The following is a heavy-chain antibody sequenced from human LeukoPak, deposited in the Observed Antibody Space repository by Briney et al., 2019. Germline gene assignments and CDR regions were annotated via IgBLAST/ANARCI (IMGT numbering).Heavy chain of an antibody. Sequence: ASVKVSCKASGYTFTSYDINWVRQATGQGLEWMGWMNPNSGNTGYAQKFQGRVTMTRNTSISTAYMVLSSLRSEDTAVYYCARTLERRFSNWFDPWGQGTLVTVSS. J-gene: IGHJ5*02. CDR2: MNPNSGNT. D-gene: IGHD1-1*01. CDR1: GYTFTSYD. CDR3: ARTLERRFSNWFDP. V-gene: IGHV1-8*01.